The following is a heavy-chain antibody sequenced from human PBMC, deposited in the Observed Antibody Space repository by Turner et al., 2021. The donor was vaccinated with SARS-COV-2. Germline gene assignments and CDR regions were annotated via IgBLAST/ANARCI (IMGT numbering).Heavy chain of an antibody. V-gene: IGHV3-30-3*01. CDR1: GFTFSSYA. CDR2: ISYDGSNK. Sequence: QVQLVESGGGVVQPGRSLRLPCAAPGFTFSSYAMNWVRQAPGKGLEWGAVISYDGSNKYYADSVKGRFTISRDNSKNTLYLQMNSLRAEDTAVYYCAGIQSYDRSDYYGMDVWGQGTTVTVSS. J-gene: IGHJ6*02. D-gene: IGHD3-22*01. CDR3: AGIQSYDRSDYYGMDV.